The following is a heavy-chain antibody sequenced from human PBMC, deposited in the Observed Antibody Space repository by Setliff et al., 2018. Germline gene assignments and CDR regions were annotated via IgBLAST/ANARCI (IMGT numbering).Heavy chain of an antibody. J-gene: IGHJ6*02. V-gene: IGHV4-4*07. D-gene: IGHD2-21*02. CDR3: ARDTGSEEGPPHLVVLTANGLDV. Sequence: SETLSLTCSVSGGSISRFHWTWIRQPAGKGLEWIGRVHASGSTNYNPSLKSRVTLSVDTSKSQFSLNLNSVTAADTAVYYCARDTGSEEGPPHLVVLTANGLDVWGQGTTVTVSS. CDR2: VHASGST. CDR1: GGSISRFH.